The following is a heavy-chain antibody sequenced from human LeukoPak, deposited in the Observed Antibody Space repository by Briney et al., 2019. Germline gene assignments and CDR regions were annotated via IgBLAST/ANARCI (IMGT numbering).Heavy chain of an antibody. J-gene: IGHJ4*02. Sequence: GSLRLSCAASGFTFSSYWMSWVRQAPGKGPEFVANIKEDGSEKSYVDSVKGRFTISRDNSKNTLYLQMNSLRAEDTAVYYCARRQTNFGDIDYWGQGTLVTVSS. D-gene: IGHD3-10*01. V-gene: IGHV3-7*01. CDR2: IKEDGSEK. CDR3: ARRQTNFGDIDY. CDR1: GFTFSSYW.